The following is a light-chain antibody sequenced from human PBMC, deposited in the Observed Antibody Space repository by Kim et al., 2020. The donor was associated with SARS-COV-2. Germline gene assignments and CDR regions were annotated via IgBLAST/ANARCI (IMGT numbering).Light chain of an antibody. CDR1: QSVDNN. Sequence: EIIMTQSPATLSVSPGERATLSCRASQSVDNNLAWYQQKPGQAPRLLIYGASTRATGIPARFSGSGSGTEFTLTISSLQSEDFALYYCQQYKNWPPYTFGQGTKVDIK. V-gene: IGKV3-15*01. J-gene: IGKJ2*01. CDR3: QQYKNWPPYT. CDR2: GAS.